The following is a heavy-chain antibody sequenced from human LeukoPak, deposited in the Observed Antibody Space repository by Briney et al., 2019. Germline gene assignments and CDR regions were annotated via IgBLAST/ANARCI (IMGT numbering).Heavy chain of an antibody. CDR2: INPSGGST. D-gene: IGHD3-9*01. J-gene: IGHJ6*03. CDR1: GYTFTSYY. V-gene: IGHV1-46*01. CDR3: ARDKGGDYDILTGYPQGASYYMDV. Sequence: EASVKVSCKASGYTFTSYYMHWVRQAPGQGLEWMGIINPSGGSTSYAQKFQGRVTMTRDMSTSTVYMELSSLRSEDTAVYYCARDKGGDYDILTGYPQGASYYMDVWGKGTTVTVSS.